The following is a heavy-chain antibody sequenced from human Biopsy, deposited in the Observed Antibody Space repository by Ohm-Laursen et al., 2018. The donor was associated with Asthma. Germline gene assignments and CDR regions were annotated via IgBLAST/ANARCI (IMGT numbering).Heavy chain of an antibody. CDR2: IKHDGSEK. D-gene: IGHD3-3*02. CDR1: GFTFGDYW. CDR3: ARTFHFWSPYHAEHYQL. J-gene: IGHJ1*01. Sequence: SLRLSCAVSGFTFGDYWMSWVRQVPGKGLEWVANIKHDGSEKNYVDSLKGRFTISRDNAKNSLYLQMNSLRAEDTAVYYCARTFHFWSPYHAEHYQLWGQGTLVTVSS. V-gene: IGHV3-7*01.